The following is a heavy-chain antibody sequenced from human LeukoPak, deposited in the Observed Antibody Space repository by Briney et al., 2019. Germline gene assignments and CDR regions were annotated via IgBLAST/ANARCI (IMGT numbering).Heavy chain of an antibody. CDR2: INPDGRST. CDR3: GRGKGGAGYSIDY. Sequence: PGGSLRLSCAASGFTFSSNWMHWVRQVPGKGLVWVSRINPDGRSTTYADSVKGRFTISRDNAKNTLYLEMNSLSAEDTAVYYCGRGKGGAGYSIDYWGQATLVTVSS. J-gene: IGHJ4*02. CDR1: GFTFSSNW. D-gene: IGHD3-9*01. V-gene: IGHV3-74*01.